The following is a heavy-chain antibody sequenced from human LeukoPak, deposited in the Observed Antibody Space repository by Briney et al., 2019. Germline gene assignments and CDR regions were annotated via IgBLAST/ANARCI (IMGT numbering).Heavy chain of an antibody. D-gene: IGHD2-21*01. CDR1: GFTFSSYA. Sequence: GGSLRLSCAASGFTFSSYAMSWVRQAPGKGLEWVSAISGSGGSTYYADSVKGRFTISRGNSKNTLYLQMNSLRAEDTAVYYCAKGLSEGRGVGDLDAFDIWGQGTMVTVSS. CDR2: ISGSGGST. CDR3: AKGLSEGRGVGDLDAFDI. J-gene: IGHJ3*02. V-gene: IGHV3-23*01.